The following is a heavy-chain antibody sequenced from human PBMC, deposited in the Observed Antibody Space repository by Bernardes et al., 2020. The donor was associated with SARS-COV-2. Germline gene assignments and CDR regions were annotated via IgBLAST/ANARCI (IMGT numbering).Heavy chain of an antibody. D-gene: IGHD2-15*01. V-gene: IGHV3-74*01. Sequence: GGSLRLSCAASGFSVSAYWMHWVRQVPGEGLVWVSRINEDGRIINYADAVKGRFTIYRDIADNTLYLQMNSLRIEDTAIYYCARDFGGSYDYWGQGTLVTVSS. CDR3: ARDFGGSYDY. J-gene: IGHJ4*02. CDR1: GFSVSAYW. CDR2: INEDGRII.